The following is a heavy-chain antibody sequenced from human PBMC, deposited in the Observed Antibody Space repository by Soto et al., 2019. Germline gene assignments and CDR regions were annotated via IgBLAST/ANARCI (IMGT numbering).Heavy chain of an antibody. D-gene: IGHD5-12*01. J-gene: IGHJ6*02. CDR2: INPSGGST. V-gene: IGHV1-46*01. CDR3: ARDLRGDGYRLNHGMDV. Sequence: GASVKVSCKASGYTFTSYYMHWVRQAPGQGLEWMGIINPSGGSTSYAQKFQGRVTMTRDTSTSTVYMELSSLRSEDTAVYYCARDLRGDGYRLNHGMDVWGQGTTVTVSS. CDR1: GYTFTSYY.